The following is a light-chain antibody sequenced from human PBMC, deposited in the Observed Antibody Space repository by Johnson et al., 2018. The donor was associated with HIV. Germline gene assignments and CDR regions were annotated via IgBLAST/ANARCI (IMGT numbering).Light chain of an antibody. CDR2: DNN. V-gene: IGLV1-51*01. CDR3: GTWDSRLSALA. CDR1: SSNIGNNY. J-gene: IGLJ1*01. Sequence: QSVLTQPPSVSAAPGQKVTISCSVSSSNIGNNYVSWYQQLPGTAPKLLIYDNNKRPSGIPDRFSGSKSGTSATLGITGLQTGDEADYYCGTWDSRLSALAFGTGTKVTVL.